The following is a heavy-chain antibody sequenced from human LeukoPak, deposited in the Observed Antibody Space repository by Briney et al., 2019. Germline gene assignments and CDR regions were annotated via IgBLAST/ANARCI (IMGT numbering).Heavy chain of an antibody. CDR1: GYTFTGYF. V-gene: IGHV1-2*02. D-gene: IGHD1-26*01. CDR3: ARARWDRARYFDY. Sequence: ASVKVSCKASGYTFTGYFVHWVRQAPGQGLGWMGWIHPNSGGTNSAQKFQGRVTMTSDTSITTAYMELSSLRSDDTAVYYCARARWDRARYFDYWGQGTLVTVSS. CDR2: IHPNSGGT. J-gene: IGHJ4*02.